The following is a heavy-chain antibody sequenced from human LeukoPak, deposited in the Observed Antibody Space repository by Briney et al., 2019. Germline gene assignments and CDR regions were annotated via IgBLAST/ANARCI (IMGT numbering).Heavy chain of an antibody. Sequence: ASVKVSCKASGYTFTGYYMHWVRQAPGQGLEWMGWINPNSGGTNYAQKFQGRVTMTRDTSISTAYMELSRLTSDDTAVFYCARDPTLRCCSSTSCYLLGDYWGQGTLVTVSS. V-gene: IGHV1-2*02. CDR1: GYTFTGYY. CDR3: ARDPTLRCCSSTSCYLLGDY. D-gene: IGHD2-2*01. J-gene: IGHJ4*02. CDR2: INPNSGGT.